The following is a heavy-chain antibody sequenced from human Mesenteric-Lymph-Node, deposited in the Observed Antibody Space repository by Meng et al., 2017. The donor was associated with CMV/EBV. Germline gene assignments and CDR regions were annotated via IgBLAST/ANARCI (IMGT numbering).Heavy chain of an antibody. J-gene: IGHJ6*02. CDR2: ISSSSSYI. CDR1: GFTSNNYG. D-gene: IGHD4-23*01. V-gene: IGHV3-21*01. CDR3: ARVRGGYSGDYYFYGMDF. Sequence: GESLKISCAASGFTSNNYGMKWVRQAPGKGLEWVSSISSSSSYIYTADSVKGRFTISRDNAKNSLYLQMNTLRAEDTAVYYCARVRGGYSGDYYFYGMDFWGQGTTVTVSS.